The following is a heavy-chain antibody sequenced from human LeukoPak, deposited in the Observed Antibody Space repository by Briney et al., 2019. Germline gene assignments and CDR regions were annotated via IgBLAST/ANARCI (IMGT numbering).Heavy chain of an antibody. V-gene: IGHV4-59*01. CDR2: IYYTGSS. CDR3: ARVITVRGVIFDY. D-gene: IGHD3-16*01. Sequence: SETLSLTCTVSGGGSISSYYWSWIRQPPGKGLEWIGLIYYTGSSNYNPSLKSRVTISVDTSKNQFSLTLNSVTAADTAVYYCARVITVRGVIFDYWGQGTLVTVSS. CDR1: GGGSISSYY. J-gene: IGHJ4*02.